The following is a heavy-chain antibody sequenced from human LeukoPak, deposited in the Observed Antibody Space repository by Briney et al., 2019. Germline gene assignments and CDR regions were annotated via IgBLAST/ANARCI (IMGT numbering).Heavy chain of an antibody. CDR3: ASTMVRGVIYYYYMDV. CDR2: INPSGGST. J-gene: IGHJ6*03. V-gene: IGHV1-46*01. CDR1: GYTFTSYY. Sequence: ASVKVSCKASGYTFTSYYMHWVRQAPGQGLEWMGIINPSGGSTSYAQKFQGRVTMTRDTSTSTVYMELSSLGSEDTAVYYCASTMVRGVIYYYYMDVWGKGATVTVSS. D-gene: IGHD3-10*01.